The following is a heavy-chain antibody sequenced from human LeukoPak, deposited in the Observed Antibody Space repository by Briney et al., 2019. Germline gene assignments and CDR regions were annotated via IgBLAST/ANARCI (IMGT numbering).Heavy chain of an antibody. CDR2: INHSGST. Sequence: PSETLSLTCGVSGGSFSGYYFSWVRQSPEKGLKWIGEINHSGSTNYNPSLKSRVTISVDTAKKQISLKLNSVTAADTAVYYCARNSVPSFYSDTSGYFYYWGQGTLVTVSS. D-gene: IGHD3-22*01. CDR3: ARNSVPSFYSDTSGYFYY. J-gene: IGHJ4*02. V-gene: IGHV4-34*01. CDR1: GGSFSGYY.